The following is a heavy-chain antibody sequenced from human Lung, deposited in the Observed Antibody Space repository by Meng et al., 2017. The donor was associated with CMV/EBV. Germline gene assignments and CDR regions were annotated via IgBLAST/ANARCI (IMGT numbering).Heavy chain of an antibody. J-gene: IGHJ4*02. V-gene: IGHV1-69*10. CDR1: GDGFSSYS. D-gene: IGHD3-10*01. CDR3: ARGPGGSGSYSIY. CDR2: IIPIIGVT. Sequence: SXXVSCKISGDGFSSYSVTWVRLAPGQGLEWMGVIIPIIGVTNYAQKFQGRVAITADKSRNTAYMELSSLRSDDTAFYYCARGPGGSGSYSIYWGQGTLVTVSS.